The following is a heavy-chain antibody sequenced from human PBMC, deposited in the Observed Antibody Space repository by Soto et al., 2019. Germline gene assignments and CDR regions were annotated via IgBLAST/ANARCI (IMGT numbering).Heavy chain of an antibody. Sequence: QVQLVQSGAEVRKPGASVKVSCKASGYTFTDYYMHWVRQAPGQGLEWMGWINPKTGGTNYVQKCQGRDTMTRNTSVTTAYMEMSRLRCDDTAVYYCARAVLGSDYFDSWGQGTLVTVSS. D-gene: IGHD1-26*01. CDR1: GYTFTDYY. CDR3: ARAVLGSDYFDS. V-gene: IGHV1-2*02. CDR2: INPKTGGT. J-gene: IGHJ4*02.